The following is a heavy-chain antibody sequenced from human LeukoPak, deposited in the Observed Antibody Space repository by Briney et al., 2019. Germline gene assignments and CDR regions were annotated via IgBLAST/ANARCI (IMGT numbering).Heavy chain of an antibody. CDR2: IYYSGST. Sequence: SETLSLTCTVSGGSMESYYWSWIRQPPGKGLERIGYIYYSGSTNYNPSLKSRVTISVDTSKNQFSLKLSSVTAADTAVYYRARAKPQWLATDYWGRGTLVTVSS. D-gene: IGHD6-19*01. CDR1: GGSMESYY. CDR3: ARAKPQWLATDY. V-gene: IGHV4-59*01. J-gene: IGHJ4*02.